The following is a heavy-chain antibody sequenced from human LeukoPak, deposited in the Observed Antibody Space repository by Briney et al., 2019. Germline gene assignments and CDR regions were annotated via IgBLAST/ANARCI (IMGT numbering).Heavy chain of an antibody. V-gene: IGHV1-69*05. Sequence: SVKVSCKASGCTFSSYAISWVRQAPGQGLEWMGRIIPIFGTANYAQKFQGRVTITTDESTSTAYMELSSLRSEDTAVYYCARVPIYYDSSGYYPWGQGTLVTVST. CDR3: ARVPIYYDSSGYYP. D-gene: IGHD3-22*01. CDR1: GCTFSSYA. J-gene: IGHJ5*02. CDR2: IIPIFGTA.